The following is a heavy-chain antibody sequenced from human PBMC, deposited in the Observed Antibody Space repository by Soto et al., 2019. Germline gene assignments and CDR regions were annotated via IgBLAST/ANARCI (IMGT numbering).Heavy chain of an antibody. D-gene: IGHD1-26*01. J-gene: IGHJ4*02. CDR1: GFTFSNDA. CDR3: AKDLRGELLTPFDY. CDR2: ISGSGGSA. Sequence: EVQLLESGGGLVRPGGSLRLSCAASGFTFSNDAMNWVRQAPGKGLEWVSVISGSGGSAYNADSVQGRFTISRDNAKNSLYLQMNSLRAEDTALYYCAKDLRGELLTPFDYWGQGTLVTVSS. V-gene: IGHV3-23*01.